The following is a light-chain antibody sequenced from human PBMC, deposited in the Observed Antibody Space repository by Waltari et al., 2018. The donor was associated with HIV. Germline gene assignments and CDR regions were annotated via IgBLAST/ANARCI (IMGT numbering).Light chain of an antibody. Sequence: QSVLTQPPSASGTPGQRVNISCSGGSSNIGSNPVTWYRQFPGEAPKLLIYTNIQRPSGVPGRFSGSKSGASASLAISGLQSEDEADFYCAVWDDSLRSVLFGGWTRLTVL. J-gene: IGLJ3*02. CDR2: TNI. CDR1: SSNIGSNP. V-gene: IGLV1-44*01. CDR3: AVWDDSLRSVL.